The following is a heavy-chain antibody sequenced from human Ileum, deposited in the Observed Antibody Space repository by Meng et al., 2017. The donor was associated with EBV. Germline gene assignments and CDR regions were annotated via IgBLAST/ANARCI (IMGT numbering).Heavy chain of an antibody. CDR1: GGSIRRSNW. J-gene: IGHJ4*02. CDR3: ARESYSDSSGYYSLDY. CDR2: IHHTEST. Sequence: VALQGPGPGLGKPSGPLYLTCPVSGGSIRRSNWWSWVRQAPGKGLEWIGEIHHTESTNYNPSLKSRVTISVDKSKNQFSLKLSSVTAADTAVYYCARESYSDSSGYYSLDYWGQGSLVTVSS. V-gene: IGHV4-4*02. D-gene: IGHD3-22*01.